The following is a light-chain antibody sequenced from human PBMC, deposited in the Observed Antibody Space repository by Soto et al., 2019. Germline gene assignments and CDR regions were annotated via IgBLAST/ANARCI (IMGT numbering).Light chain of an antibody. Sequence: QSVLTQPPSVSGAPGQTVAISCTGSSSNFGAGYAVHWYQQLPRTAPKLLIFGNSNRPSGVPDRFSGSKSGTSASLAITGLQAEDEADYYCQSYDSSLSAYVFLTGTKSPS. CDR3: QSYDSSLSAYV. CDR2: GNS. CDR1: SSNFGAGYA. V-gene: IGLV1-40*01. J-gene: IGLJ1*01.